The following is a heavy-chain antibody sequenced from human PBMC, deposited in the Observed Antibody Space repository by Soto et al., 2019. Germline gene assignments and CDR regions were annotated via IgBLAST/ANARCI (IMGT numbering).Heavy chain of an antibody. CDR2: FDPEDGET. D-gene: IGHD1-7*01. CDR3: ATVGTLGPRGWFDP. V-gene: IGHV1-24*01. Sequence: GASVKVSCKVSGYTLTELSMHCVRQAPGKGLEWMGGFDPEDGETIYAQKFQGRVTMTEDTSTDTAYMELSSLRSEDTAVYYCATVGTLGPRGWFDPWGQGTLVTVSS. CDR1: GYTLTELS. J-gene: IGHJ5*02.